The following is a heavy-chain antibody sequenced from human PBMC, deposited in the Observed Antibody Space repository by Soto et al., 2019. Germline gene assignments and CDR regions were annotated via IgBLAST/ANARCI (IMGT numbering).Heavy chain of an antibody. D-gene: IGHD3-22*01. J-gene: IGHJ4*02. Sequence: GGSLRLSCAASGFTFSKAWMSWVRQAQGKGLEWVGHIKSKIDGGATDYGAPVKGRLSISRDDSKNTLYLQMNNLETEDTALYYCTTERRYYYDSGGYWGQGTLVTVSS. V-gene: IGHV3-15*01. CDR1: GFTFSKAW. CDR3: TTERRYYYDSGGY. CDR2: IKSKIDGGAT.